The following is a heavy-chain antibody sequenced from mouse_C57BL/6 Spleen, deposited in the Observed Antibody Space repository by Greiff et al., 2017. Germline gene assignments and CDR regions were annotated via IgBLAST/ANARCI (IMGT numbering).Heavy chain of an antibody. CDR3: ARGYYGNFFDY. J-gene: IGHJ2*01. CDR1: GYTFPDYY. Sequence: VQLQQSGAELVRPGASVKLSCKASGYTFPDYYINWVKQRPGQGLEWIARIYPGSGNTYYNEKFKGKAKLTAEKSSSTAYMQLSSLTSEDSAVYFCARGYYGNFFDYWGQGTTLTVSS. CDR2: IYPGSGNT. D-gene: IGHD2-1*01. V-gene: IGHV1-76*01.